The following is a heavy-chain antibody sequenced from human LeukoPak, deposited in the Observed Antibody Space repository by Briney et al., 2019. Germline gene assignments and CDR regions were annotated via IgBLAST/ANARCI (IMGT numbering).Heavy chain of an antibody. D-gene: IGHD5-24*01. CDR1: GGTFSSYA. CDR3: ARASGMATIPDY. J-gene: IGHJ4*02. CDR2: IIPIFGTA. V-gene: IGHV1-69*06. Sequence: ASVKVSCKASGGTFSSYAISWVRQASGQGLEWMGGIIPIFGTANYAQKFQGRVTITADKSTSTAYMELSSLRSEDTAVYYCARASGMATIPDYWGQGTLVTVSS.